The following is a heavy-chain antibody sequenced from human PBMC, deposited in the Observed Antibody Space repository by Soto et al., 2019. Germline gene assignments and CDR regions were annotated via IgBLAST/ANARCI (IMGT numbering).Heavy chain of an antibody. Sequence: SVNVSCKASGGTFSSYAISWVRQAPGQGLEWMGGIIPIFGTANYAQKFQGRVTITADESTSTAYMELSSLRSEDTAVYYCARGGYSSFWSCGYYYDGMAVWGQGSTVT. J-gene: IGHJ6*02. CDR1: GGTFSSYA. CDR3: ARGGYSSFWSCGYYYDGMAV. CDR2: IIPIFGTA. V-gene: IGHV1-69*13. D-gene: IGHD6-13*01.